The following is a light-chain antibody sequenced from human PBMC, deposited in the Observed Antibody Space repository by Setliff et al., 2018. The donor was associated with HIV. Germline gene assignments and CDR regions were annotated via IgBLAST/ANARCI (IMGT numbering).Light chain of an antibody. CDR3: QSADSSGYVV. CDR2: QGS. Sequence: SYELTQPPSVSVSPGQTARITCSGGALPKQFAYWYQQKPGQAPVLVIYQGSERPSGIPERFSGSSSGTTVTLTISGVQAEDEADYYCQSADSSGYVVFGGGTKVTVL. CDR1: ALPKQF. J-gene: IGLJ2*01. V-gene: IGLV3-25*03.